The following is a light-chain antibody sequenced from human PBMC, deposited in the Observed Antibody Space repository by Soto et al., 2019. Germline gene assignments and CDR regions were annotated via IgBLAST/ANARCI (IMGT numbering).Light chain of an antibody. CDR3: VTWDTSLRTGV. J-gene: IGLJ7*01. CDR2: NNN. Sequence: QSVLTQPPSVSAAPGQKVTISCSGGRSNIGNNYVAWYQQFPGTVPKLLIYNNNGRPSGTPDRFSGSASGTSATLTITGLQTGDEADYFCVTWDTSLRTGVIGGGTQLTVL. V-gene: IGLV1-51*01. CDR1: RSNIGNNY.